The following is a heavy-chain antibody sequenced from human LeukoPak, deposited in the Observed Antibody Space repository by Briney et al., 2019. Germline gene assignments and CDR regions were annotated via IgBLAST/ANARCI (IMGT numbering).Heavy chain of an antibody. CDR3: ASSGYAPKLAFDI. V-gene: IGHV4-59*12. Sequence: PSETLSLTRTVSGGSISSYYWSWIRQPPGKGLEWIGYIYYSGSTNYNPSLKSRVTISVDMSKNQFSLKLSSVTAADTAVYYCASSGYAPKLAFDIWGQGTMVTVSS. CDR1: GGSISSYY. J-gene: IGHJ3*02. CDR2: IYYSGST. D-gene: IGHD5-12*01.